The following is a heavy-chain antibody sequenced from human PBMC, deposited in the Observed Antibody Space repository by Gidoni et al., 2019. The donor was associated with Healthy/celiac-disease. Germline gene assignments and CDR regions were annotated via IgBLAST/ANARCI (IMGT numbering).Heavy chain of an antibody. J-gene: IGHJ6*02. CDR3: ARVFTMIVPYYGMDV. D-gene: IGHD3-22*01. CDR2: INPSGGST. CDR1: RNPFTSNY. Sequence: QVQLVHSGAEPKKPAASVKVSCQQSRNPFTSNYMHGVRQAPVQGLERRGIINPSGGSTSYAKKFQGRVTMTRDTSTSTVYMELSSLRSEDTAVYYCARVFTMIVPYYGMDVWGQGTTVTVSS. V-gene: IGHV1-46*01.